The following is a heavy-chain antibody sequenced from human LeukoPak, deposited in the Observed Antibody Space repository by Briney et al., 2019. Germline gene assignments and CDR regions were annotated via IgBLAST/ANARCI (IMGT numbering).Heavy chain of an antibody. CDR2: ISPSGGST. Sequence: GGSLRLSCAASGFTFNNYAMSCVRHTPGEGLEWVSGISPSGGSTYYSDSVKGRFFISRDNSKNTLYLEMNSLRAEDTALYYCAEGQIVRTIGDIDVWGQGTTVTVSS. CDR1: GFTFNNYA. CDR3: AEGQIVRTIGDIDV. D-gene: IGHD5-12*01. V-gene: IGHV3-23*01. J-gene: IGHJ6*02.